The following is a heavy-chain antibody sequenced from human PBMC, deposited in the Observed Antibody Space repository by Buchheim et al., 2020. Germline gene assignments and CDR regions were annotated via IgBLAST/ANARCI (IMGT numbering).Heavy chain of an antibody. Sequence: EVQLVESGGGLVQPGGSLRLSCAASGFTFSSYWMSWVRQAPGKGLEWVANIKQDGSEKYYVDSVKGRFTISRDNAKNSLYLQMSSLRAEDTAVYYCARGGYYDFWSGYLSYYYYYGMDVWGQGTT. CDR3: ARGGYYDFWSGYLSYYYYYGMDV. CDR1: GFTFSSYW. V-gene: IGHV3-7*04. CDR2: IKQDGSEK. J-gene: IGHJ6*02. D-gene: IGHD3-3*01.